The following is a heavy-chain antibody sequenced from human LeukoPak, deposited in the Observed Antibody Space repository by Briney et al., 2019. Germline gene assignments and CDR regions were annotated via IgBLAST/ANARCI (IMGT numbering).Heavy chain of an antibody. J-gene: IGHJ4*02. Sequence: ASVKVSCKASGYTFTSYAMHWVRQAPGQRLQWMGWINAGNGNTKYSQEFQGRVTITRDTSASTAYMELSSLRSEDMAVYYCARGLWFGELYDYWGQGTLVTVSS. CDR3: ARGLWFGELYDY. CDR2: INAGNGNT. CDR1: GYTFTSYA. V-gene: IGHV1-3*03. D-gene: IGHD3-10*01.